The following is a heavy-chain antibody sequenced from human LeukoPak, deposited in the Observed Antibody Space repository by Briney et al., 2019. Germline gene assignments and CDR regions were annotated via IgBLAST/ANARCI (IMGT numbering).Heavy chain of an antibody. J-gene: IGHJ6*02. Sequence: GGSPRLSCAASGFTFSDYYMSLIRQAPGKGLEWVSYISSRGSTIYYADPVKGRFIISSDNAKNSLYLQMNSLRAEDTAVYYCARDLVVVAATHYYYYGMDVWGQGTTVTVSS. D-gene: IGHD2-15*01. CDR2: ISSRGSTI. V-gene: IGHV3-11*01. CDR3: ARDLVVVAATHYYYYGMDV. CDR1: GFTFSDYY.